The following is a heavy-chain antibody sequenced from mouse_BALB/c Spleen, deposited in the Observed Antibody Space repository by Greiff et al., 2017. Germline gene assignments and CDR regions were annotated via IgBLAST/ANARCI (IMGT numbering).Heavy chain of an antibody. D-gene: IGHD1-1*01. J-gene: IGHJ4*01. CDR1: GFTFSDFY. CDR3: ARDARDYYCSGAMDY. V-gene: IGHV7-1*02. CDR2: SRNKANDYTT. Sequence: EVKLVESGGGLVQPGGSLRLSCATSGFTFSDFYMEWVRQPPGKRLEWIAASRNKANDYTTEYSASVKGRFIVSRDTSQSILYLQMNALRAEDTAIYYCARDARDYYCSGAMDYWGQGTSVTVSS.